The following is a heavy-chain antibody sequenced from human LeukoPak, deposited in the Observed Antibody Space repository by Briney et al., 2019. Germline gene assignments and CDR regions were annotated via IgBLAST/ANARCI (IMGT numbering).Heavy chain of an antibody. V-gene: IGHV4-61*02. CDR1: GGSISGGSYY. CDR2: IYTSGST. CDR3: ARNNFTFGGVPFDY. D-gene: IGHD3-16*01. J-gene: IGHJ4*02. Sequence: PSQTLSLTCTVSGGSISGGSYYWSWIRQPAGKGLEWIGRIYTSGSTNYNPSLKSRVTISVDTSKNQFSLKLSSVTAADTAVYYCARNNFTFGGVPFDYWGQGTLVTVSS.